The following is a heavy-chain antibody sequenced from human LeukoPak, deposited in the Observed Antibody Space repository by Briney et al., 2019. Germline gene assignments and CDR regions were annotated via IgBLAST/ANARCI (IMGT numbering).Heavy chain of an antibody. CDR2: IWYDGSNK. CDR1: GFTFSSYG. CDR3: ARRYCSGGSYALDDAFDI. D-gene: IGHD2-15*01. V-gene: IGHV3-33*01. Sequence: TGGSLRHSCAASGFTFSSYGMHWVRQAPGKGLEWVAVIWYDGSNKYYADSVKGRFTISRDNSKNTLYLQMNSLRAEDTAVYYCARRYCSGGSYALDDAFDIWGQGTMVTVSS. J-gene: IGHJ3*02.